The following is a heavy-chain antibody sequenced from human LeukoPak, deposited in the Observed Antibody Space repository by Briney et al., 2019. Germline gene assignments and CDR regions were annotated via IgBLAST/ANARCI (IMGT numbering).Heavy chain of an antibody. Sequence: GGSLRLSCAASGFTFSSYAMSWVRQAPGKGLEWVSAISGSGGSTYYADSVKGRFTISRDNSKNTLYLQMNSLRAEDTAVYYCAKVSVSPLYSSSWYNWYFDLWGRGTLVTVSS. D-gene: IGHD6-13*01. V-gene: IGHV3-23*01. J-gene: IGHJ2*01. CDR2: ISGSGGST. CDR3: AKVSVSPLYSSSWYNWYFDL. CDR1: GFTFSSYA.